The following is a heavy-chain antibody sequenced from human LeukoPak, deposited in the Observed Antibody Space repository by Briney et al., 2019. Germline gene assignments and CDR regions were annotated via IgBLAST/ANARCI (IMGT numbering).Heavy chain of an antibody. CDR3: ARGGQNSCSRTSCYLAQGFDY. J-gene: IGHJ4*02. V-gene: IGHV1-2*02. CDR2: LNPNSGGA. D-gene: IGHD2-2*01. CDR1: GYTFTCYY. Sequence: ASVKVCCTASGYTFTCYYIHWVRQAPGQGLGWRGWLNPNSGGANYAQKYQGRVTMTRDTSISTAYMELSRQRSDDTAVYYYARGGQNSCSRTSCYLAQGFDYWGQGTLVTVSS.